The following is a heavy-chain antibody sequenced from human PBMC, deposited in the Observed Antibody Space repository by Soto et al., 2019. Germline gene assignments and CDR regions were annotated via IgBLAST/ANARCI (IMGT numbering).Heavy chain of an antibody. D-gene: IGHD2-2*01. V-gene: IGHV3-23*01. CDR1: GFTFSSHA. CDR2: ISGSGVRT. CDR3: AKDPSQIISSTVDN. Sequence: GGSLRLSCAASGFTFSSHAMSWVRQAAGKGLEWVSAISGSGVRTYYADSVKGRFTISRDNSKNTLYLQMNSLRAEDTAVYYCAKDPSQIISSTVDNWGQGTLVTVSS. J-gene: IGHJ4*02.